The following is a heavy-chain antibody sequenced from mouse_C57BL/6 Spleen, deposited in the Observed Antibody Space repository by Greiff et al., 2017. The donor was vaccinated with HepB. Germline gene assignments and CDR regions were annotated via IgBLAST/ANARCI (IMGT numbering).Heavy chain of an antibody. V-gene: IGHV1-22*01. J-gene: IGHJ3*01. CDR2: INPNNGGT. D-gene: IGHD2-4*01. CDR1: GYKFTDYN. Sequence: DVKLQESGPELVKPGASVKMSCKASGYKFTDYNMHWVKQSHGKSLEWIGYINPNNGGTSYNQKFKGKATLTVNKSSSTAYMELRSLTSEDSAVYYCARRGRGLPFAYWGQVTLVTVSA. CDR3: ARRGRGLPFAY.